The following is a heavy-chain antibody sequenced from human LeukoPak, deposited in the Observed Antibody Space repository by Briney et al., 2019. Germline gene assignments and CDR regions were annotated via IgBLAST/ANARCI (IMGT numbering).Heavy chain of an antibody. V-gene: IGHV3-30-3*01. J-gene: IGHJ4*02. CDR2: ISHDRSNN. Sequence: GRTLRLSCAASGFTFSNYAMHWARQAPGKGLEWVAFISHDRSNNCHADSVKGRFTISRDNSKNTLYLQMNSLTDEDTAVYYCARDLSGSYMSDYWGQGTLVTVSS. CDR1: GFTFSNYA. CDR3: ARDLSGSYMSDY. D-gene: IGHD3-10*01.